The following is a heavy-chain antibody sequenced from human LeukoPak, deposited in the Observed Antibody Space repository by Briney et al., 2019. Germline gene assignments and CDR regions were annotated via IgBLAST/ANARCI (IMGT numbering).Heavy chain of an antibody. CDR2: TRNKANSYTT. D-gene: IGHD1-1*01. J-gene: IGHJ3*02. CDR1: GFTFSDHY. V-gene: IGHV3-72*01. CDR3: ARRKETTGDAFDI. Sequence: PGGSLRLSCAASGFTFSDHYMDWVRQAPGKGLEWVGRTRNKANSYTTEYATSVKGRFTISRDDSKNSLYLQMNSLKTEDTAVYYCARRKETTGDAFDIWGQGTMVTVSS.